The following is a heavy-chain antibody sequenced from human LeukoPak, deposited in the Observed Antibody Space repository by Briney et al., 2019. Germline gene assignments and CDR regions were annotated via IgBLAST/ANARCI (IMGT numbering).Heavy chain of an antibody. Sequence: ASVKVSCKASGYTFTKYDINWVRQATGQGLEWMGWMNPDTSNTGYAQKFQGRVTMTRDTSISTAYMELSNLTSEDTAVYYCTRGSTSGSYRADWGQGTLVTVSS. D-gene: IGHD3-10*01. V-gene: IGHV1-8*01. CDR3: TRGSTSGSYRAD. J-gene: IGHJ4*02. CDR2: MNPDTSNT. CDR1: GYTFTKYD.